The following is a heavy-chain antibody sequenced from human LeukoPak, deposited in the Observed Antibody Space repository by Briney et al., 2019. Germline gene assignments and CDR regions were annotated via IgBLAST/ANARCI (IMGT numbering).Heavy chain of an antibody. D-gene: IGHD6-6*01. J-gene: IGHJ3*02. CDR3: AGANTDSSSSAGAFDI. CDR1: GYTFTSYD. CDR2: MNPNSGNT. Sequence: ASVKVSCKASGYTFTSYDINWVRQATGQGLEWMGWMNPNSGNTGYAQKFQGRVTITTDESTSTAYMELSSLRSEDTAVYYCAGANTDSSSSAGAFDIWGQGTMVTVSS. V-gene: IGHV1-8*03.